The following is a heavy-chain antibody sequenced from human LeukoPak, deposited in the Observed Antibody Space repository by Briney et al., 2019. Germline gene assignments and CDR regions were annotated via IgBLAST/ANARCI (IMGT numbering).Heavy chain of an antibody. CDR2: IIPIFGTA. CDR1: GGTFSSYA. J-gene: IGHJ4*02. D-gene: IGHD2-21*02. V-gene: IGHV1-69*05. CDR3: ARSPLSCGGDCYAEPKVDY. Sequence: GSSVKVSCKASGGTFSSYAISWVRQAPGQGLEWMGRIIPIFGTANYAQKFQGRVTIATDESTSTAYMELSSLRSEDTAVYYCARSPLSCGGDCYAEPKVDYWGQGTLVTVSS.